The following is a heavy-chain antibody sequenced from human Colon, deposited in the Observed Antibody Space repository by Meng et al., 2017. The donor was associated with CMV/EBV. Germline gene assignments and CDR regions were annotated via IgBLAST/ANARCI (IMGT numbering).Heavy chain of an antibody. J-gene: IGHJ4*02. V-gene: IGHV1-69*10. D-gene: IGHD2/OR15-2a*01. CDR2: IIPIIGVT. CDR3: ARLLGVTPERNSKYFDS. CDR1: TFGSHG. Sequence: TFGSHGLSWVRQAPGQGLEWLGGIIPIIGVTNYAQKFQGRVPITADTSTNTAYMEVSSLRPEDTAVYYCARLLGVTPERNSKYFDSWGQGTLVTVSS.